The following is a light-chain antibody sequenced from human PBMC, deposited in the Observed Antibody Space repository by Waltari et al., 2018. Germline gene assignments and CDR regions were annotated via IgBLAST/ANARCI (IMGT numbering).Light chain of an antibody. CDR3: QQYRDTPYT. J-gene: IGKJ2*01. CDR2: WAS. CDR1: QSIFYSSNNKDY. Sequence: DIVMTQSPYSLAVSLGERATIHCKSSQSIFYSSNNKDYLAWYQLKPGQPPKLLIYWASTRESGVPDRFSGSGTGTDFTLTISSLQTEDVATYYCQQYRDTPYTFGQGTNLEI. V-gene: IGKV4-1*01.